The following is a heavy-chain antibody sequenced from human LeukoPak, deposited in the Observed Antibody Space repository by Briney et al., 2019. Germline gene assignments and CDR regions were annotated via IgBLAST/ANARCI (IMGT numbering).Heavy chain of an antibody. CDR1: GDSISSYY. CDR3: ARSSSRPYYFDY. V-gene: IGHV4-59*01. Sequence: PPETLSHTFTVSGDSISSYYWSWIRQPPGKGLEWIGYIYYSGSTNNNPSLKSRVTISVDTSKNQFSLKLSSVTAADTAVYYCARSSSRPYYFDYWGQGTLVTVSS. D-gene: IGHD6-13*01. J-gene: IGHJ4*02. CDR2: IYYSGST.